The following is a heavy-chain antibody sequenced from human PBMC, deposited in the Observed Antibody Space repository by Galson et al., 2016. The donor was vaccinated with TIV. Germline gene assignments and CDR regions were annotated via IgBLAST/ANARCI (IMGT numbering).Heavy chain of an antibody. CDR3: ARDKSGFETVDHFYYHMDV. D-gene: IGHD1-26*01. CDR2: VYYSGTT. J-gene: IGHJ6*03. V-gene: IGHV4-59*01. Sequence: SWIRQSPGKGLEWIGYVYYSGTTDYNPPLKSRVTISVDKSKNQFSLKLSSVTAADTGVYYCARDKSGFETVDHFYYHMDVWGKGTTVTVSS.